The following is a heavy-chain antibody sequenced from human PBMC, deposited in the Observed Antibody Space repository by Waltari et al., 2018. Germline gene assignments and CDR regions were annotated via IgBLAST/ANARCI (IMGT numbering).Heavy chain of an antibody. V-gene: IGHV4-59*01. D-gene: IGHD2-15*01. J-gene: IGHJ3*02. CDR2: IYSSGTT. CDR1: GGSISSSY. CDR3: ARDRYCSGGSCYGAGGAFDI. Sequence: QVQLQESGPGLVKPSETLSLTGTVSGGSISSSYWSWIRQPPGKGLEWIGYIYSSGTTNNNPSLKSRVTISVDTSKNQFSLKLSSVTAADTAVYYCARDRYCSGGSCYGAGGAFDIWGQGTMVTVSS.